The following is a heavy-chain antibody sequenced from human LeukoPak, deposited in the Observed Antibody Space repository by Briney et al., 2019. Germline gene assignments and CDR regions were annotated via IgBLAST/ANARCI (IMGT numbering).Heavy chain of an antibody. CDR1: GYTFTGYY. D-gene: IGHD3-9*01. Sequence: GASVKVSCKASGYTFTGYYMHWVRQAPGQGLEWMGWINPNSGGTNYAQKFQGRVTMTRDTSISTAYMELSRLRSDDTAVYYCARDLGPYDILTGYYRSDAFDIWGQGTMVTVSS. V-gene: IGHV1-2*02. J-gene: IGHJ3*02. CDR3: ARDLGPYDILTGYYRSDAFDI. CDR2: INPNSGGT.